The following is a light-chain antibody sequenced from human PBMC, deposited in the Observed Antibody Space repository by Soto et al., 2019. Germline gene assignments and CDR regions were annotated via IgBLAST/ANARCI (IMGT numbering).Light chain of an antibody. CDR1: SSDVGSYNR. V-gene: IGLV2-18*01. Sequence: QSVLTQPPSVSGSPGQSVTISCTGTSSDVGSYNRVSWYQQPPGTAPKLMIYEVSNRPSGVPDRFSGSKSGNTASLTISGLQAEDEADYYCSFYTRRSTWVFGGGTKLTV. CDR3: SFYTRRSTWV. J-gene: IGLJ3*02. CDR2: EVS.